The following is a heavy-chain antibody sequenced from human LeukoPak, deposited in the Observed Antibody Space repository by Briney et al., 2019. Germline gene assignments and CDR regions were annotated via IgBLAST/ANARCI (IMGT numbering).Heavy chain of an antibody. V-gene: IGHV3-48*03. CDR1: GFIFSSYE. CDR3: ARDSPSIVAVPAEPDAFDI. D-gene: IGHD2-2*01. Sequence: GGSLRLSCAASGFIFSSYEMNWVRQAPGKGLEWVSYISSSGSTIYYADSVKGRFIISRDNAKNSLYLQMNSLRAEDTAVYYCARDSPSIVAVPAEPDAFDIWGQGTMVTVSS. CDR2: ISSSGSTI. J-gene: IGHJ3*02.